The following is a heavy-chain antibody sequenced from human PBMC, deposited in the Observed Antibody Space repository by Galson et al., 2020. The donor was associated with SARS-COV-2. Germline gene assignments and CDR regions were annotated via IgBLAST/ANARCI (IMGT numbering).Heavy chain of an antibody. CDR1: GYSISSGYY. J-gene: IGHJ3*02. V-gene: IGHV4-38-2*01. CDR2: IYHSGSN. CDR3: ARIAGYSSGWYREGDAFDI. Sequence: SETLSLTCAVSGYSISSGYYWGWIRQPPGKGLEWIGSIYHSGSNWYYPSLRSRVTISVDTSKNQFSLKLSSVTAADTAVYYCARIAGYSSGWYREGDAFDILGQGTMVTVSA. D-gene: IGHD6-19*01.